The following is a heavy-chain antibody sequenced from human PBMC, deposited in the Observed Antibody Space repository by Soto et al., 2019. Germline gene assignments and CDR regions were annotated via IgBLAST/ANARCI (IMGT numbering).Heavy chain of an antibody. CDR3: ARDRRGYTTSA. CDR1: GFTFKTYD. CDR2: ISFDGNNK. V-gene: IGHV3-30*03. Sequence: LRLSCAASGFTFKTYDMHWVRQAPGKGLEWVAIISFDGNNKYYADSVKGRFTISRDNSKNTLSLNMNSLRPNDTGLYYCARDRRGYTTSAWGQGTLVTVS. J-gene: IGHJ5*02. D-gene: IGHD5-12*01.